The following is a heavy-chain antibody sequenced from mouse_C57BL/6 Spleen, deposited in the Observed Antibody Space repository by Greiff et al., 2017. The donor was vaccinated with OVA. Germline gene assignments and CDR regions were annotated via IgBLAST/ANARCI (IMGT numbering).Heavy chain of an antibody. CDR1: GYTFTDYY. CDR3: ARFSNYDDY. V-gene: IGHV1-19*01. Sequence: EVQLQQSGPVLVKPGASVKMSCKASGYTFTDYYMNWVKQSHGKSLEWIGVINPYNGGTSYNQKFKGKATLTVDKSSSTAYMELNSLTSEDSAVYYCARFSNYDDYWGQGTTLTVSS. J-gene: IGHJ2*01. D-gene: IGHD1-1*01. CDR2: INPYNGGT.